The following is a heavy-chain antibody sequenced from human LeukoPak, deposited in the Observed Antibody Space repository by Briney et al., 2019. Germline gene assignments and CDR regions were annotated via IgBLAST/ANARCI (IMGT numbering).Heavy chain of an antibody. D-gene: IGHD5-18*01. J-gene: IGHJ4*02. CDR1: GFTFSNYE. CDR3: ARGKEGYSYGQPSFDY. V-gene: IGHV3-21*05. CDR2: ISSSSSYI. Sequence: VGSLRLSCAASGFTFSNYEMHWVRQAPGKGLEWVSYISSSSSYIYYADSVKGRFTISRDNAKNSLYLQMNSLRAEDTAVYYCARGKEGYSYGQPSFDYWGQGTLVTVSS.